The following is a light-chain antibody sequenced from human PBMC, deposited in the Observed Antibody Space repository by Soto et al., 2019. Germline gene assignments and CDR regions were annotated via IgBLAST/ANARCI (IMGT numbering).Light chain of an antibody. Sequence: QSVLTQPASVSGSPGQSITISCTGTSSDVGSYNYFSWYHQHPGKAPKLLISEVSDRPSGISSLFSGWKSGNTASLTISGLQTEDEADYYCSSYTSSSTLFGTGTKLTVL. CDR1: SSDVGSYNY. CDR2: EVS. J-gene: IGLJ1*01. V-gene: IGLV2-14*01. CDR3: SSYTSSSTL.